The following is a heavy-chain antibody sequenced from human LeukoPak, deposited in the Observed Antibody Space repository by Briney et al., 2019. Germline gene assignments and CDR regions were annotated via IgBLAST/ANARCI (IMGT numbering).Heavy chain of an antibody. Sequence: GASVKVSCKASGYTFTSYAMHWVRQAPGQRLEWMGWVNAGNGNTKYSLEFQGRVTITRDTSASTAYMELSSLRSEDMALYYCARTYYYDRSGIYDAFDIWGQGTMVTVSS. J-gene: IGHJ3*02. CDR3: ARTYYYDRSGIYDAFDI. V-gene: IGHV1-3*03. CDR1: GYTFTSYA. D-gene: IGHD3-22*01. CDR2: VNAGNGNT.